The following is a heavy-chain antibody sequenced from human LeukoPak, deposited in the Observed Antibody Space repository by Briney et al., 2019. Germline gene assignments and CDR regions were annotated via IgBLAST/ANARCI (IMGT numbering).Heavy chain of an antibody. CDR3: ARGSSKADSSGYYYDRDAFDI. J-gene: IGHJ3*02. CDR2: IKPDGSEK. V-gene: IGHV3-7*03. CDR1: GFTFSSYW. D-gene: IGHD3-22*01. Sequence: GGSLRLSCGASGFTFSSYWMTWVRRAPGKGLEWVANIKPDGSEKYYVDSVKGRFTISRDNARNSLYLQMNSLRAEDTAVYYCARGSSKADSSGYYYDRDAFDIWGQGTMVTVSS.